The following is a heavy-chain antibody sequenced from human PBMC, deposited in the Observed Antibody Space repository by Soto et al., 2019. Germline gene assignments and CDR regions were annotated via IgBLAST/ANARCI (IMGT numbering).Heavy chain of an antibody. CDR2: VYNIGST. J-gene: IGHJ4*02. CDR1: GGSISSGGYF. CDR3: ARGPAGDKVDY. D-gene: IGHD7-27*01. V-gene: IGHV4-30-4*01. Sequence: QVQLQESGPGLVEPSQTLSLTCTVSGGSISSGGYFWSWIRQPPGKGLEWIGHVYNIGSTYSNPSLTIRVTISVDTSKNQFSLRLSFVTAADTAVYYCARGPAGDKVDYWGQGTLVTVSS.